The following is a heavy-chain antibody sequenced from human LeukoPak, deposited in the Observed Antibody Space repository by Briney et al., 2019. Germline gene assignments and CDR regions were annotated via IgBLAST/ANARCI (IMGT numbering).Heavy chain of an antibody. CDR2: IWYDGKEI. Sequence: GGSLRLSCAASGFTFSSYGMHWVRTAPGKGLEWVAVIWYDGKEIHYVDSVKGRFTISRDNFKNTFYLQMNSLRAEDSAVYYCVRGSGGDGHSYGGDNWGQGTLVTVSS. V-gene: IGHV3-33*01. CDR3: VRGSGGDGHSYGGDN. CDR1: GFTFSSYG. J-gene: IGHJ4*02. D-gene: IGHD5-24*01.